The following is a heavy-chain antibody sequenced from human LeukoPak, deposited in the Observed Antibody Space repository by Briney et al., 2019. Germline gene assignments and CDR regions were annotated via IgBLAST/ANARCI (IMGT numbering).Heavy chain of an antibody. CDR2: IWSDATNK. D-gene: IGHD5-18*01. CDR3: AKEAYRYGYFDY. J-gene: IGHJ4*02. CDR1: GFTFSSYD. V-gene: IGHV3-30*02. Sequence: PGGSLRLSCAASGFTFSSYDMHWVRQGPGKGLEWVTVIWSDATNKYYADSVKGRFTISRDNSKNTLYLQMNSLRTEDTAVYYCAKEAYRYGYFDYWGQGTLVTVSS.